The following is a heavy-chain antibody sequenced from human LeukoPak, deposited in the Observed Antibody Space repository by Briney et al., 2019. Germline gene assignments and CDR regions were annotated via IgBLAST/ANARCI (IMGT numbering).Heavy chain of an antibody. Sequence: ASVKVSCKASGGTFSSYAMSWVRQAPGKGLEWVSYISSSSSTIYYADSVKGRFTISRDNAKNSLYLQMNSLRAEDTAVYYCARGAYYYEDWGQGTLVTVSS. V-gene: IGHV3-48*01. CDR3: ARGAYYYED. CDR1: GGTFSSYA. J-gene: IGHJ4*02. CDR2: ISSSSSTI. D-gene: IGHD3-22*01.